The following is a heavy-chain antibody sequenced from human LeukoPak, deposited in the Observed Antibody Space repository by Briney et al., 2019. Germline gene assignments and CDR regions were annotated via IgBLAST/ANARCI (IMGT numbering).Heavy chain of an antibody. CDR1: GFTFRSHW. D-gene: IGHD5-12*01. V-gene: IGHV3-74*01. CDR3: ARDSGYGFDH. J-gene: IGHJ4*02. Sequence: GGSLRLSCAASGFTFRSHWMHWVRQAPGKGLVWVSRINNDGRSTSYADSVKGRLTISRDNAKNTLYLQMNSLKAEDTAVYYCARDSGYGFDHWGQGTPVTVPS. CDR2: INNDGRST.